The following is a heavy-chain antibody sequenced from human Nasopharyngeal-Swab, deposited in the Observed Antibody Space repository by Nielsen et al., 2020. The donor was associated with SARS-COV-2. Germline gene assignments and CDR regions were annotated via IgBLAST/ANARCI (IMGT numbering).Heavy chain of an antibody. J-gene: IGHJ3*02. CDR3: TTDGYYDSSGYYYLAFDI. D-gene: IGHD3-22*01. V-gene: IGHV3-15*01. CDR1: GFTVSSNY. Sequence: GESLKISCAASGFTVSSNYMSWVRQAPGKGLEWVGRIKSKTDGGTTDYAAPVKGRFTISRDDSKNTLYLQMNSLKTEDTAVYYCTTDGYYDSSGYYYLAFDIWGQGTMVTVSS. CDR2: IKSKTDGGTT.